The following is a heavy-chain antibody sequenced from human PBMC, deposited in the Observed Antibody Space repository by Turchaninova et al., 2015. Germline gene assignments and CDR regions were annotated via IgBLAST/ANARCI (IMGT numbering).Heavy chain of an antibody. CDR1: GFTFSTYS. CDR3: VRDXDALXX. V-gene: IGHV3-48*04. J-gene: IGHJ4*02. Sequence: EVQLVESGGGLVQPGGSLRLSCAASGFTFSTYSMNWVRQAPGKGREGVSYIRKGGVXXYYXXXVKXXFAIXRDTAXXSLXLXMNNLRVXXXAVYYCVRDXDALXXWGQGTLVTXSS. CDR2: IRKGGVXX.